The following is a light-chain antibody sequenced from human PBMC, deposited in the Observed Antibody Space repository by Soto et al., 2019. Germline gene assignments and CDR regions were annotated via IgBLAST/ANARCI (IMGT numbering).Light chain of an antibody. V-gene: IGLV1-44*01. Sequence: QSALTQPPSASGTPGQTIAISCSGGSSNIGSHTVNWYQQLPGTAPRLLIYSNTQRPSGVPDRFSGSKSGTSASLAISGLQSEYEGDYYCAAWDDSLNGVVFGGGTQLTV. J-gene: IGLJ2*01. CDR1: SSNIGSHT. CDR2: SNT. CDR3: AAWDDSLNGVV.